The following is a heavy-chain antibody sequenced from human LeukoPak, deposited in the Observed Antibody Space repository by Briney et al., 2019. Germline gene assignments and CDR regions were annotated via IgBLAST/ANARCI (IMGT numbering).Heavy chain of an antibody. J-gene: IGHJ3*02. D-gene: IGHD4-17*01. Sequence: SETLSLTCTVSGGSISSYYWSWIRQPAGKGLEWIGRIYTSGSTNYNPSLKRRVTMSVDTSKNQFSLKLISVTAADTAVYYCARDLDYGDYPPGIWGQGTLVTVSS. CDR3: ARDLDYGDYPPGI. CDR1: GGSISSYY. CDR2: IYTSGST. V-gene: IGHV4-4*07.